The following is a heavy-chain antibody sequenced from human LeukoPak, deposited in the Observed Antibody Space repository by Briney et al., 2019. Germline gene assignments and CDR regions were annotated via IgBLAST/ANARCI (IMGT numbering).Heavy chain of an antibody. CDR1: GFSFSSNW. CDR3: ARGGSRQYNF. Sequence: GGSLRLSCAAPGFSFSSNWMGWVRQAPGKGLEWVAHIKRDGSQKYYVDSVKGRFTISRDNAKDSLYLQMNSLRVEDTAVYYCARGGSRQYNFWGQGTLVTVSS. CDR2: IKRDGSQK. D-gene: IGHD5-18*01. J-gene: IGHJ4*02. V-gene: IGHV3-7*01.